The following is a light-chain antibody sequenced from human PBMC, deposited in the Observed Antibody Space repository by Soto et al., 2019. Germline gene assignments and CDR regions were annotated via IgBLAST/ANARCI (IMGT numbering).Light chain of an antibody. V-gene: IGKV1-5*03. CDR1: HSISNW. Sequence: DIQMTQSPSTLSASVGDRVTITCRASHSISNWLAWHQQKPAKAPKLLIYKASSFESGVRSRFSGSGSGTEFTLTTSCLQPDDLATYYCQQYDSYPRTFGQGTKVEIK. CDR2: KAS. CDR3: QQYDSYPRT. J-gene: IGKJ1*01.